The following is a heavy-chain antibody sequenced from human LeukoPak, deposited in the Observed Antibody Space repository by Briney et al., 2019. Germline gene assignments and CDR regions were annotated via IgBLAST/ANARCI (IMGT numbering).Heavy chain of an antibody. V-gene: IGHV1-2*02. J-gene: IGHJ1*01. D-gene: IGHD3-16*01. CDR3: ARGRQLHLGELFPFAEFFQP. CDR1: GYTFTSYG. CDR2: INPNSGGT. Sequence: ASVKVSCTASGYTFTSYGISWVRQAPGQGLEWMGWINPNSGGTKSAQKFQGRVIMTRDTSISTAYMELRSLSSDDTAVYYCARGRQLHLGELFPFAEFFQPWGQGTLVTVFS.